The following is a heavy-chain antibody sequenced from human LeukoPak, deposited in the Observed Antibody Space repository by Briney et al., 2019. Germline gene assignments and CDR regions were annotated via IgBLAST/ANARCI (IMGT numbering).Heavy chain of an antibody. Sequence: ASAKVSCKVSGYTLTELSMHWVRQAPGKGLEWMGGFDPEDGETIYAQKFQGRVTMTEDTSTDTAYMELSSLRSEDTAVYYCATGYGPMVQGVIIYYWGQGTLVTISS. CDR1: GYTLTELS. CDR3: ATGYGPMVQGVIIYY. J-gene: IGHJ4*02. D-gene: IGHD3-10*01. V-gene: IGHV1-24*01. CDR2: FDPEDGET.